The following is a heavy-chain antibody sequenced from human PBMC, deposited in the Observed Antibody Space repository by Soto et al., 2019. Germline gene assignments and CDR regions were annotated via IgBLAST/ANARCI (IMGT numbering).Heavy chain of an antibody. D-gene: IGHD2-21*01. CDR3: ARTPTDLWCFDH. J-gene: IGHJ5*02. Sequence: SVKVSCKASGGTFISHAANWVRQAPGLGLEWMGGIIPLLGVTNFAQNFQGRVTMTADESTSTAYMELSSLRSEDTAVYFCARTPTDLWCFDHWGQGTLVTVSS. CDR1: GGTFISHA. V-gene: IGHV1-69*10. CDR2: IIPLLGVT.